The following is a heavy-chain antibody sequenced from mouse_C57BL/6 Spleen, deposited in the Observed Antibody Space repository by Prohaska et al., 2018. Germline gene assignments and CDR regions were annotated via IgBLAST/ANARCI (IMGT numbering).Heavy chain of an antibody. CDR3: ASTAQATGYFDV. D-gene: IGHD3-2*02. CDR1: YTSYG. V-gene: IGHV1-81*01. Sequence: YTSYGISWVQQRTGQGLEWIGEIYPRSGNTYYNEKFKGKATLTADKSSSTAYMELRSLTSEDSAVYFCASTAQATGYFDVWGTGTTVTVSS. J-gene: IGHJ1*03. CDR2: IYPRSGNT.